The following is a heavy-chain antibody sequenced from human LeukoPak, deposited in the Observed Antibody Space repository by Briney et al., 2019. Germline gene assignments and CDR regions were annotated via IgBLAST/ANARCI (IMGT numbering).Heavy chain of an antibody. V-gene: IGHV4-59*01. D-gene: IGHD3-10*01. Sequence: SETLSLTCTVSGGSISSYYWSWVRQPPGKGLEWLGYIYYSGRNNYNPSLQSRVPLSVDTSQIQFSLKLSSVTAADTAVYYCARGQYGSGSYPPGAFDIWGQGTMLTVSS. CDR3: ARGQYGSGSYPPGAFDI. J-gene: IGHJ3*02. CDR2: IYYSGRN. CDR1: GGSISSYY.